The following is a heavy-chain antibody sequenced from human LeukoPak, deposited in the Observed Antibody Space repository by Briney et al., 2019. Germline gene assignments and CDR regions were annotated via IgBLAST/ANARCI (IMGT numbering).Heavy chain of an antibody. Sequence: SETLSLTCTVSGGSISSYYWSWLRQPPGKGLEWIGYIYYSGSTNYNPSLKRRVNISVHTSKNEFSLKLSSVTAADTAVYYCARGIYYLIEYWGQGTLVTVSS. CDR3: ARGIYYLIEY. CDR1: GGSISSYY. J-gene: IGHJ4*02. D-gene: IGHD3-10*01. V-gene: IGHV4-59*08. CDR2: IYYSGST.